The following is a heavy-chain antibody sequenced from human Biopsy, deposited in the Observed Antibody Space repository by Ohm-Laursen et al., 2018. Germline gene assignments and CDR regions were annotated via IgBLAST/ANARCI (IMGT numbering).Heavy chain of an antibody. J-gene: IGHJ4*02. CDR3: ARGSGSGFYFDQ. D-gene: IGHD2-15*01. Sequence: SLRLSCSASKFTVRTNSMSWVRLAPGKGLEWVSVIYAGATTYYPDSVKGRFTISRDNSRNTVYLQMDSLRGEDTAVYFCARGSGSGFYFDQWGQGTQVTVSS. CDR1: KFTVRTNS. CDR2: IYAGATT. V-gene: IGHV3-66*01.